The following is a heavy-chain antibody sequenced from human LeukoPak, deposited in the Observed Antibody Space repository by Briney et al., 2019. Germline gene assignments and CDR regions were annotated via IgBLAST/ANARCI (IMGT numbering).Heavy chain of an antibody. D-gene: IGHD2-15*01. CDR1: GYTLTELS. Sequence: ASVKVSCKVSGYTLTELSMHWVRQAPGKGLEWMGGFDPEDGETIYAQKFQGRVTMTRNTSISTAYMELSSLRSEDTAVYYCARARLVVVAATRAYNWFDPWGQGTLVTVSS. V-gene: IGHV1-24*01. CDR3: ARARLVVVAATRAYNWFDP. CDR2: FDPEDGET. J-gene: IGHJ5*02.